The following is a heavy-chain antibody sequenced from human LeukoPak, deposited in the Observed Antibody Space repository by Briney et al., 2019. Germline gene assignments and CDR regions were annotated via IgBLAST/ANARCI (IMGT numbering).Heavy chain of an antibody. D-gene: IGHD1-26*01. CDR1: GYTFTDYY. CDR2: INPNSGGT. CDR3: AREGPIVGATHLVDY. J-gene: IGHJ4*02. V-gene: IGHV1-2*02. Sequence: GASVKVSCKASGYTFTDYYMHWVRQAPGEGLEWMGWINPNSGGTNYAQKFQGRVTMTRDTSISTAYKELSRLRSDDTAVYYCAREGPIVGATHLVDYWGQGTLVTVSS.